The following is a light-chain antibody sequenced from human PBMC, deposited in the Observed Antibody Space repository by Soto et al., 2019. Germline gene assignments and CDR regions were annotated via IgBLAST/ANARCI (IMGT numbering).Light chain of an antibody. V-gene: IGKV3-15*01. CDR2: GAS. J-gene: IGKJ4*01. CDR1: QDIRSS. Sequence: EIVMTQSPATLSVSPGERVTLSCRASQDIRSSLAWYQQKPGQAPRLLIYGASIRATGVPATFSGSGSGTEITLSISSLQPEHLGVYYCQQDSSWPLTFGGGTKVEIK. CDR3: QQDSSWPLT.